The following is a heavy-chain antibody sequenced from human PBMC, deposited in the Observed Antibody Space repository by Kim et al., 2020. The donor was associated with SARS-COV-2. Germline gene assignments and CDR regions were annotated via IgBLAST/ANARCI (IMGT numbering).Heavy chain of an antibody. J-gene: IGHJ6*02. CDR1: GGSFSGYY. V-gene: IGHV4-34*01. D-gene: IGHD5-18*01. CDR3: ARLCTAMAPYYYYGMDV. Sequence: SETLSLTCAVYGGSFSGYYWSWIRQPPGKGLEWIGEINHSGSTNYNPSLKSRVTISVDTSKNQFSLKLSSVTAADTAVYYCARLCTAMAPYYYYGMDVWGQGTTVTVSS. CDR2: INHSGST.